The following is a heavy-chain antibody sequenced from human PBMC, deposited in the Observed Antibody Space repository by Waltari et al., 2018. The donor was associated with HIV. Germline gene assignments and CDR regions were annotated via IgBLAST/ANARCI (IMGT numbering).Heavy chain of an antibody. CDR1: GGSFSGYY. J-gene: IGHJ5*01. CDR3: ASRGAPTPVTTDS. V-gene: IGHV4-34*01. D-gene: IGHD4-17*01. CDR2: IRPSRST. Sequence: QMQLQQWGAGPLKPSETLSLTCAVQGGSFSGYYWSWIRQPPGKGLEWIGEIRPSRSTTYNPSLKSRVTISVDTSKNQFSLRLKSVTAADTAVFYWASRGAPTPVTTDSWGQGTLVIVSS.